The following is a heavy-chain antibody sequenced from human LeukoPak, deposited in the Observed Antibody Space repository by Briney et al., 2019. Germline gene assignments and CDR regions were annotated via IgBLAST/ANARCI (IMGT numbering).Heavy chain of an antibody. CDR2: INPNSGNT. V-gene: IGHV1-8*01. Sequence: ASVKDSCKASGYTFTSYDINWVRQATGQGLEWMGWINPNSGNTGYAQKFQGRVTMTRNTSIRTAYMELSSLRSEDTAVYYCARGSYDFWSGYYLGLGYYYMDVWGKGTTVTVSS. D-gene: IGHD3-3*01. J-gene: IGHJ6*03. CDR3: ARGSYDFWSGYYLGLGYYYMDV. CDR1: GYTFTSYD.